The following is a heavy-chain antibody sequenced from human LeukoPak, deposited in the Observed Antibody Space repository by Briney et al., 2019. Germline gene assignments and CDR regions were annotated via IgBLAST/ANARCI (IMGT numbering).Heavy chain of an antibody. V-gene: IGHV1-46*01. J-gene: IGHJ4*02. CDR3: ARFELGSYYDY. D-gene: IGHD1-7*01. CDR2: INPSGGGT. Sequence: ASVKVSCKASGYTFTSYYMHWVRQAPGQGLEWMGIINPSGGGTSYAQKFQGRVTMTRDMSTSTVYMELSSLRSEDTAVYYCARFELGSYYDYWGQGTLVTVSS. CDR1: GYTFTSYY.